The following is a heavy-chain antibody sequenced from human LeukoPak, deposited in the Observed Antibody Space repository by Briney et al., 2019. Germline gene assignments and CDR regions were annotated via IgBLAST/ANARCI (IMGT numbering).Heavy chain of an antibody. D-gene: IGHD2-21*02. V-gene: IGHV3-74*01. CDR3: TRELPREVTLDY. CDR1: GFTFISYG. Sequence: GGSLRLSCAASGFTFISYGMQWVRQAPGKGLVWVSRINTDGSTTSYADSVKGRFTVSRDNAKNTVYLQVNSLRAEDTAVYFCTRELPREVTLDYWGQGTLVTVSS. J-gene: IGHJ4*01. CDR2: INTDGSTT.